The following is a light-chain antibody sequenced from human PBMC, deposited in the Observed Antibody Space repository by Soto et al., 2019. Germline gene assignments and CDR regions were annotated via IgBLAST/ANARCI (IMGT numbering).Light chain of an antibody. J-gene: IGKJ2*01. V-gene: IGKV3-15*01. CDR3: QQYNNWSYT. CDR2: GAS. Sequence: EIVMTQSPATLSVFPGERATLSCRASQGVGSSLAWYQQRPGQAPRLLLYGASTWATGIPARFSGSGSGTEFTLTISSLQSEDFAVYYCQQYNNWSYTFGQGTKLEIK. CDR1: QGVGSS.